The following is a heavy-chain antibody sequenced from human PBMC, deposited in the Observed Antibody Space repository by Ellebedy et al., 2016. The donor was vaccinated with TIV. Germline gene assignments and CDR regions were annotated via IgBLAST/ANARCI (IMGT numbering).Heavy chain of an antibody. CDR2: INPNSGGT. D-gene: IGHD2-15*01. J-gene: IGHJ3*02. Sequence: ASVKVSXXASGYTFTGYYMHWVRQAPGQGLEWMGWINPNSGGTNYAQKFQGRVTMTRDTSISTAYMDLSRLTSDDTAVYYCARVANVVSNEGAFDIWGQGTMVTVSS. V-gene: IGHV1-2*02. CDR1: GYTFTGYY. CDR3: ARVANVVSNEGAFDI.